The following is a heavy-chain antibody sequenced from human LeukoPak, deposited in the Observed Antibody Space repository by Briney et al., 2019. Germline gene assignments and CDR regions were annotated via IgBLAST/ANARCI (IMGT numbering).Heavy chain of an antibody. D-gene: IGHD1-14*01. CDR2: TYYRSKWYN. J-gene: IGHJ4*02. Sequence: SQTLSLTCAIFGDSISSNSSWNWIRPSPSSGLEWLGRTYYRSKWYNDYVVSVKSRININPDTSKNQFSLQLNSVTPEDTAVYYCAAQQGGNPAYWGQGTLVTVSS. CDR1: GDSISSNSS. CDR3: AAQQGGNPAY. V-gene: IGHV6-1*01.